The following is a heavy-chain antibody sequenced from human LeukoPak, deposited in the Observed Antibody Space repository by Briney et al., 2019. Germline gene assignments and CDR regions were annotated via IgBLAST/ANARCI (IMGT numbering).Heavy chain of an antibody. CDR3: ARLRVSGSYLYYFDY. Sequence: SETLSLTYTVSNGSISSYHWSWVRQPPGKGPEWIGYILTSGTTNYNPSLKSRLTISVDTSKNRFTLKLSSVTAADTAVYYCARLRVSGSYLYYFDYWGQGTLVTVSS. D-gene: IGHD3-10*01. J-gene: IGHJ4*02. CDR2: ILTSGTT. CDR1: NGSISSYH. V-gene: IGHV4-4*09.